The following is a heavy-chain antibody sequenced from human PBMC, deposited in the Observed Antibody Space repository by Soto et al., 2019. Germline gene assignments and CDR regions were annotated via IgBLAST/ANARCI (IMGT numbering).Heavy chain of an antibody. CDR3: AKDQRTTPPGYMDV. CDR1: GFTFNSYA. D-gene: IGHD1-1*01. Sequence: EVQLLESGGGLVQPGGSLRLACAASGFTFNSYAMNWVRQSPGKGLEWVSTITGCGAGTLYAESVKGRFTISRDNSKNTLYLQMNSLRADDTATYYCAKDQRTTPPGYMDVWGKGTTVTVSS. CDR2: ITGCGAGT. J-gene: IGHJ6*03. V-gene: IGHV3-23*01.